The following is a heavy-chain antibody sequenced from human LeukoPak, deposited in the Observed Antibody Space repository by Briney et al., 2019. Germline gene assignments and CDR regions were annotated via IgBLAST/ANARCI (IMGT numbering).Heavy chain of an antibody. CDR3: ASASTHCSSMGCPSGNY. D-gene: IGHD2-15*01. CDR2: ISIDGGVT. Sequence: PGGSLRLSCAASGFRFSDYDMHWVRQAPGKGLEFVSAISIDGGVTYYANSVKGRFTISRDNSRNTLYLQLGSLRAEDMAVYYCASASTHCSSMGCPSGNYWGQGTLVTVSS. CDR1: GFRFSDYD. V-gene: IGHV3-64*01. J-gene: IGHJ4*02.